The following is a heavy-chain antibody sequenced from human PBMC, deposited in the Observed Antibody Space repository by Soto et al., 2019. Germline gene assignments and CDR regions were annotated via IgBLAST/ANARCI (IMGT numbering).Heavy chain of an antibody. D-gene: IGHD3-3*01. CDR3: ARGVDSWSGYLF. CDR2: IHHSGST. V-gene: IGHV4-34*01. CDR1: VGSFDVYY. J-gene: IGHJ6*01. Sequence: PSETLSLSCALYVGSFDVYYWSWIRQSPGKGLEWIGEIHHSGSTKYNPSLKSRVSLSVDTSTKQFSLKMTSMTAADRGFYYCARGVDSWSGYLFWGQGTTVTVSS.